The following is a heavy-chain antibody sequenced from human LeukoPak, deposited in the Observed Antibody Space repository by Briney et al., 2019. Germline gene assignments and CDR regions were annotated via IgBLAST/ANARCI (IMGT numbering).Heavy chain of an antibody. D-gene: IGHD4-17*01. CDR3: TYGDYPLTY. CDR2: LYSDGDT. V-gene: IGHV3-66*01. J-gene: IGHJ4*02. Sequence: GGSLRLSCAASGLTVTNNYWHWVRQPPGKGPEWISILYSDGDTKYADSVKGRFTFSRDSSRNTLYLQMNGLRAEDAAVYYCTYGDYPLTYWGQGTLVSVSS. CDR1: GLTVTNNY.